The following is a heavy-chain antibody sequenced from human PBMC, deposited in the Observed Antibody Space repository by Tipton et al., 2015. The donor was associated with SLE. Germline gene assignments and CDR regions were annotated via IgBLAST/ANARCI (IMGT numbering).Heavy chain of an antibody. J-gene: IGHJ6*03. CDR2: IYYSGTT. D-gene: IGHD2-8*01. V-gene: IGHV4-59*12. CDR1: GGSITNYY. Sequence: TLSLTCTVSGGSITNYYWNWIRQPPGKGLEWIGWIYYSGTTNYNPSLKSRVTISVDTSKNQFSLKLSSVTAADTAVYYCARSLVMMVYATNYMDYMDVWGKGTTVTVPS. CDR3: ARSLVMMVYATNYMDYMDV.